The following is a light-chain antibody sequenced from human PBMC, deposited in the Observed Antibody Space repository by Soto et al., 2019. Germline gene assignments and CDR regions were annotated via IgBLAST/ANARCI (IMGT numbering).Light chain of an antibody. J-gene: IGLJ2*01. CDR1: SGHSSYA. CDR2: LNSDGSH. V-gene: IGLV4-69*01. CDR3: QTWGTGIQV. Sequence: QSVLTQSPSAYASLGASVKLTCTLSSGHSSYAIAWHQQRPEKGLRYLMKLNSDGSHSKGDGIPDRFSGSSSGAERYLTISSLQCEDEADYYCQTWGTGIQVFGGGTKLTVL.